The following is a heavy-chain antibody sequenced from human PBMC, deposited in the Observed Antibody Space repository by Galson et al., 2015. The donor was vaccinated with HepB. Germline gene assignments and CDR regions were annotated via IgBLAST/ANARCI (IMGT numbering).Heavy chain of an antibody. CDR2: ISSNGGST. J-gene: IGHJ3*02. D-gene: IGHD6-13*01. V-gene: IGHV3-64D*06. Sequence: SLRLSCAASGFTFSSYAMHWVRQAPGKGLEYVSAISSNGGSTYYADSVKGRFTISRDNSKNTLYLQMSSLRAEDTAVYYCVKDPGSSSWYEDAFDIWGQGTMVTVSS. CDR1: GFTFSSYA. CDR3: VKDPGSSSWYEDAFDI.